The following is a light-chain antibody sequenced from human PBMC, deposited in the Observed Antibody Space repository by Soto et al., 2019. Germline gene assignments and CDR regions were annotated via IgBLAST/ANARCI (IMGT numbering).Light chain of an antibody. CDR3: DSWDDNLNGPV. J-gene: IGLJ2*01. CDR2: YDD. V-gene: IGLV1-36*01. Sequence: QSVLTQPHSVSEAPRQRGTISCSGSSSNIGNNPVNWYQQVPGKAPKLLIYYDDMLYSGVSDRFSGSKSGTSASLAISGLQSEDEADYYCDSWDDNLNGPVFGRGTKVTVL. CDR1: SSNIGNNP.